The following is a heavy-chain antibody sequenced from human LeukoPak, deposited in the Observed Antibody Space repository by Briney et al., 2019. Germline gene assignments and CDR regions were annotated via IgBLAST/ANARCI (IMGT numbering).Heavy chain of an antibody. D-gene: IGHD4-11*01. CDR1: GGSISSGGYY. CDR3: ARAWSTVTPGGWFDP. Sequence: SETLSLTCTVSGGSISSGGYYWSWIRQPPGKGLEWIGYIYHSGSTYYNPSLKSRVTISVDRSKNQFSLKPSSVTAADTAVYYCARAWSTVTPGGWFDPWGQGTLVTVSS. CDR2: IYHSGST. V-gene: IGHV4-30-2*01. J-gene: IGHJ5*02.